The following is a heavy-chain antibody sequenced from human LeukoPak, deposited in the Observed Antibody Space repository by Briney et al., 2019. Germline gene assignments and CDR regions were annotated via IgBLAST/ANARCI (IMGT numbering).Heavy chain of an antibody. D-gene: IGHD3-10*01. V-gene: IGHV3-23*01. Sequence: KTGGSLRLSCAASGFTFSSYGMSWVRQPPGRGLEWVSAISGSGGNTYYADPVKGRFSISRDNSKNTLYLQMNSLRAEDTAVYFCAKDSATYGRFDYWGQGSLVTVSS. CDR2: ISGSGGNT. CDR1: GFTFSSYG. CDR3: AKDSATYGRFDY. J-gene: IGHJ4*02.